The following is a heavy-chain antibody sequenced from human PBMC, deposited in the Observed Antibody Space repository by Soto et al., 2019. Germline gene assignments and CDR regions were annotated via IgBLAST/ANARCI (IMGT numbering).Heavy chain of an antibody. D-gene: IGHD1-26*01. CDR1: GYSFTTSW. Sequence: LGESLKISCKASGYSFTTSWIGWVRQMPGKGLEWMGIIFPADSDTTYIPSFQGQVTISADTSITTAYLQWSSLKASDTAMYYCATYSGIYVDFWGQGTLVTVSS. CDR3: ATYSGIYVDF. V-gene: IGHV5-51*01. CDR2: IFPADSDT. J-gene: IGHJ4*02.